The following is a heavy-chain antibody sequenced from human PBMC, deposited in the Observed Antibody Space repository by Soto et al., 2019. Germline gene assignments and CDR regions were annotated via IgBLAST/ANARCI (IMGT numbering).Heavy chain of an antibody. J-gene: IGHJ5*02. V-gene: IGHV1-18*01. Sequence: VASVKVSCKASGYTFTSYGISWVRQAPGQGLEWMGWISAYNGNTNYAQKLQGRVTMTTDTSTSTAYMELRSLRSDDTAVYYCARSYGSGSLPSGWFDPWGQGTLVTVSS. D-gene: IGHD3-10*01. CDR2: ISAYNGNT. CDR3: ARSYGSGSLPSGWFDP. CDR1: GYTFTSYG.